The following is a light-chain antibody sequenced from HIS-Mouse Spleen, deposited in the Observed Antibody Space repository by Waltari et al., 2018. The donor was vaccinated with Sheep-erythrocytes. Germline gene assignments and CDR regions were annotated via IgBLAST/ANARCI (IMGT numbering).Light chain of an antibody. CDR3: CSYAGSSTPWV. CDR2: EGS. CDR1: SSDVGCYNL. J-gene: IGLJ3*02. Sequence: QSALTQPASVSGSPGQSITISCTGTSSDVGCYNLVSWYQQHPGKAPKLMIYEGSKRPSRVPNRFSGSKSGNTASLTISGLQAEDEADYYCCSYAGSSTPWVFGGGTKLTVL. V-gene: IGLV2-23*01.